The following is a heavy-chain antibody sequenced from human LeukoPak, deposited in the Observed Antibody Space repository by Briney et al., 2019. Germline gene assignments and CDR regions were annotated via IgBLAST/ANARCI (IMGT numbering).Heavy chain of an antibody. V-gene: IGHV3-23*01. Sequence: PGGSLRLSCAASGFTFSSYFMTWVRQAPGKGLEWVSAISGSGDDTYYADSVKGRFTISGDNSKNTLYVQMNSLRAEDTAVYYCAKGALITIFGVVPDYWGQGTLVTVSS. CDR1: GFTFSSYF. J-gene: IGHJ4*02. D-gene: IGHD3-3*01. CDR3: AKGALITIFGVVPDY. CDR2: ISGSGDDT.